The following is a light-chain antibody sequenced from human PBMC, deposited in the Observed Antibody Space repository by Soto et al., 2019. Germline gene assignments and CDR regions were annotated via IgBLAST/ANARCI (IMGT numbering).Light chain of an antibody. CDR2: DVT. V-gene: IGLV2-11*01. J-gene: IGLJ3*02. Sequence: QSALTQPRSVSGSPGQAVTISCNETNSDVGNYNFVSWYQHHPGKAPKLMIYDVTKRPSGVPDRFSGSKSGNTASLTISGLQAEDEAHYYCFTYAGSFHQFGGGTKLTVL. CDR3: FTYAGSFHQ. CDR1: NSDVGNYNF.